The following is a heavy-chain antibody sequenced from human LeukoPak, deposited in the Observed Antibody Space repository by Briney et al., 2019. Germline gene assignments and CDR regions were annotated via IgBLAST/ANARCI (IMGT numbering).Heavy chain of an antibody. J-gene: IGHJ5*02. D-gene: IGHD2-8*02. CDR1: GFTFSTYW. CDR3: VRDARYCPDS. V-gene: IGHV3-7*01. Sequence: PGGSLRLSCSASGFTFSTYWMSWVRQAPGKGLEWVANMKRDGSEIYYVDSVKGRFTISRDNAKNTLYLQMNSLRVEDTAVYYCVRDARYCPDSWGQGTLVTVSS. CDR2: MKRDGSEI.